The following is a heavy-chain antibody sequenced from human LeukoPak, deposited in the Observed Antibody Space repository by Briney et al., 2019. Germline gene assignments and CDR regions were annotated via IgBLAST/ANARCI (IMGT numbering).Heavy chain of an antibody. CDR3: ARDRYSRVY. CDR2: INHSGST. Sequence: PSETLSLTCAVYGGSFSGYYWSWIRQPPGKGLEWIGEINHSGSTNYNPSLKSRVTISVDTSKNQFSLKLSSVTAADTAVYYCARDRYSRVYWGQGTLVTVSS. CDR1: GGSFSGYY. D-gene: IGHD3-16*02. V-gene: IGHV4-34*01. J-gene: IGHJ4*02.